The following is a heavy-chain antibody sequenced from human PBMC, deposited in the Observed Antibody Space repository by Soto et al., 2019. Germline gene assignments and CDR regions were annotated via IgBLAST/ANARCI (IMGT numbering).Heavy chain of an antibody. D-gene: IGHD3-9*01. CDR3: ARRRYDMLTGYFHAPFDY. CDR2: IYYSGST. V-gene: IGHV4-39*01. Sequence: SETLSLTCAVSGGSMRSSTDYWGWIRQPPGKGLEWIGNIYYSGSTYYNPSLMSRVTVSVDTSKNHFSLKLSSVTAADTAVYYCARRRYDMLTGYFHAPFDYWGQGALVTAPQ. J-gene: IGHJ4*02. CDR1: GGSMRSSTDY.